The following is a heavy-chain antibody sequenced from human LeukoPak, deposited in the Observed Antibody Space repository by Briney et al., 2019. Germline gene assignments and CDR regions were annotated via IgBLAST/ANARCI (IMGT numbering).Heavy chain of an antibody. CDR1: GFTFSSYA. Sequence: GGSLRLSCAASGFTFSSYAMSWVRQAPGKGLEWVSAISGSGGSTYYADSVKGRFTISRDNSKNTLYLQMNSLRAEDTAVYYCAKFRTSSQLWRPLDAFDIWGQGTMVTVSS. D-gene: IGHD5-18*01. CDR3: AKFRTSSQLWRPLDAFDI. J-gene: IGHJ3*02. CDR2: ISGSGGST. V-gene: IGHV3-23*01.